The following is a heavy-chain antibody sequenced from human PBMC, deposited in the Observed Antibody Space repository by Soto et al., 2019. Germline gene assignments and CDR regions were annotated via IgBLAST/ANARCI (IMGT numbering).Heavy chain of an antibody. Sequence: ASVKVSCKASGYTFTSYAMHWVRQVPGQRLEWMGWINAGNGNTKYSQKFQGRVTITRDTSASTAYMELSSLRPEDTVVYYCASFLAYCGGDCYSASDYYYYMDVWGKGTTVTVSS. CDR2: INAGNGNT. CDR1: GYTFTSYA. D-gene: IGHD2-21*01. J-gene: IGHJ6*03. V-gene: IGHV1-3*01. CDR3: ASFLAYCGGDCYSASDYYYYMDV.